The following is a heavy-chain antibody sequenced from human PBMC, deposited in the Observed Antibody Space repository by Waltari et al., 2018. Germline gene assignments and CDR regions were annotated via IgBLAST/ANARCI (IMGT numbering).Heavy chain of an antibody. CDR2: INPNRGGT. J-gene: IGHJ3*02. CDR1: GYTFTGYY. V-gene: IGHV1-2*06. D-gene: IGHD2-8*01. CDR3: AKLYCTNGVCYEDAFDI. Sequence: QVQLVQSGAEVKKPGASVKVSCKASGYTFTGYYMHWVRQAPGQGLEWMGRINPNRGGTNYAQKFQGRVTMTRDTSISTAYMELSRLRSDDTAVYYCAKLYCTNGVCYEDAFDIWGQGTMVTVSS.